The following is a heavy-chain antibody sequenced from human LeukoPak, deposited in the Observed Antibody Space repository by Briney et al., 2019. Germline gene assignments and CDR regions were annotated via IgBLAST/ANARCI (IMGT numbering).Heavy chain of an antibody. V-gene: IGHV4-31*03. CDR1: GGSLSSGAYY. D-gene: IGHD5-18*01. CDR3: ARDQIHDDAFDI. CDR2: IFHSGST. J-gene: IGHJ3*02. Sequence: SETLSLTCTVSGGSLSSGAYYWTWIRQHPGRGLEWIGYIFHSGSTYYNPSLKSRVTISVDTSRNHFYLNLTSVTAADTAVYYCARDQIHDDAFDIWGRGTMVTVSS.